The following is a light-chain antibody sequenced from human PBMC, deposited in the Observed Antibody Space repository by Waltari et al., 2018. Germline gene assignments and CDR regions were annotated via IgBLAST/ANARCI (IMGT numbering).Light chain of an antibody. J-gene: IGLJ2*01. CDR1: NIGSKR. CDR3: QVWDSRSDHTV. Sequence: SYVLTQPPSVSVTPGQTARITCGGINIGSKRVHWYQHNPGKAPVLVIYYDSHRPLGIPERFSGSNSGNTATLTISRVEAGDEADFYCQVWDSRSDHTVFGGGTKLTVL. CDR2: YDS. V-gene: IGLV3-21*04.